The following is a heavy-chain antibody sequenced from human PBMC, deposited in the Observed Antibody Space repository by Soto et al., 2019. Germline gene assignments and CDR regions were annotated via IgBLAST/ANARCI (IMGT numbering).Heavy chain of an antibody. J-gene: IGHJ3*02. CDR3: ARQPTTVTTVGAFDI. CDR2: FYYSGST. D-gene: IGHD4-17*01. V-gene: IGHV4-39*01. CDR1: GGSISSGSYY. Sequence: TVSGGSISSGSYYWDWIRQPPGKGLEWIGSFYYSGSTYYNPSLKSRVTISVDTSKNQFSLKLSSVTATDTAVYYCARQPTTVTTVGAFDIWGQGTMVTVSS.